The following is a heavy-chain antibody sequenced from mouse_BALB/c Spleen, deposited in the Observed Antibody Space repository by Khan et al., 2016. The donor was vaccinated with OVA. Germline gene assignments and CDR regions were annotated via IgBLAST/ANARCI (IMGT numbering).Heavy chain of an antibody. D-gene: IGHD2-4*01. CDR1: GFSLTNYA. CDR2: IWAGGST. CDR3: ASAGVITTDTFEY. Sequence: QMQLEESGPGLVAPSQSLSITCTVSGFSLTNYAVHWVRQPPGKGLEWLGVIWAGGSTNYNSALLSRLGISTANSKSHVFLKMHSLQHAGTALYYGASAGVITTDTFEYWGQGTTLTVSS. V-gene: IGHV2-9*02. J-gene: IGHJ2*01.